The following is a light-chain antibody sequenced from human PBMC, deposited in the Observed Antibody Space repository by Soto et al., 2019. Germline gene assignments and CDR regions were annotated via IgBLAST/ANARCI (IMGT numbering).Light chain of an antibody. J-gene: IGKJ4*01. CDR3: QQRGNWPLT. Sequence: EIVLTQSPATLSLSPGERATLSCRTSHSVNNYLAWYQQKPGQAPRLLIYDASNRATGIPARFSGSGSGTEFTLTISSLEPEDFAVYYCQQRGNWPLTFGGGTKVEIK. CDR2: DAS. V-gene: IGKV3-11*01. CDR1: HSVNNY.